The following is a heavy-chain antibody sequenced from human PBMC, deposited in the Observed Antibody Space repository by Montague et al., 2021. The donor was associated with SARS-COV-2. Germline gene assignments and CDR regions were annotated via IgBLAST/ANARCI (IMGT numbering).Heavy chain of an antibody. J-gene: IGHJ3*01. CDR2: IYESEST. D-gene: IGHD2/OR15-2a*01. CDR3: ARKIIANAFDV. V-gene: IGHV4-30-2*06. Sequence: TLSLTCTVSGVSISSGDYSWNWIRRSPGKGLEWIGFIYESESTLYNPSLKSRITISVDRSKNQFSLRLNSVTAADTAVYYCARKIIANAFDVWGHGTTVTVSS. CDR1: GVSISSGDYS.